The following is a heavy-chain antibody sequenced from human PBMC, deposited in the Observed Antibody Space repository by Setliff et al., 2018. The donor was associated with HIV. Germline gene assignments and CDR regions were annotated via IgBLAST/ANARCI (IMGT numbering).Heavy chain of an antibody. J-gene: IGHJ4*02. D-gene: IGHD3-3*01. CDR3: ARAGSEEFLEWFIDY. CDR2: IFPRDSDT. CDR1: GYNFTSYW. V-gene: IGHV5-51*01. Sequence: GESLKISCKGSGYNFTSYWIAWVRQMPGKGLEWMGVIFPRDSDTRYSPSFRGQVTISADKSIKTAYLQWSSLKASDTAMYYCARAGSEEFLEWFIDYWGQGTLVTVSS.